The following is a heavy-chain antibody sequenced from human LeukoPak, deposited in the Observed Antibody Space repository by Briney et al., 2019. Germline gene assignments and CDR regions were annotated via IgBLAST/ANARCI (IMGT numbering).Heavy chain of an antibody. CDR1: GYTFTSYY. J-gene: IGHJ4*02. Sequence: ASVKVSCKASGYTFTSYYMHWVRQAPRQGLEWMGIINPSGGSTSYAQKFQGRVTMTRDMSTSTVYMELSSLRSEDTAVYYCAAEMATIVRIRYWGQGTLVTVSS. D-gene: IGHD5-24*01. CDR2: INPSGGST. CDR3: AAEMATIVRIRY. V-gene: IGHV1-46*01.